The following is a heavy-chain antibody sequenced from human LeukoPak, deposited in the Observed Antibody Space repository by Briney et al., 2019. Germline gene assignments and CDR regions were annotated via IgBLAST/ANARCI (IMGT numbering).Heavy chain of an antibody. CDR3: VKDNPLDY. Sequence: PGGSLRLSCGASGFTFSSYGMLWVRQSPGKGLEWVAFIRYDGNIKFYADPMKGRFTISRDNSENTLYLHINSLRPEDTALYYCVKDNPLDYWGQGTLVIVSS. CDR1: GFTFSSYG. D-gene: IGHD1-14*01. J-gene: IGHJ4*02. CDR2: IRYDGNIK. V-gene: IGHV3-30*02.